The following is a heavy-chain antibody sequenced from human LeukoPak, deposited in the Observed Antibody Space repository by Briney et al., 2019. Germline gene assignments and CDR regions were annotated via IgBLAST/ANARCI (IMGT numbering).Heavy chain of an antibody. CDR2: MNPNRGNT. J-gene: IGHJ6*03. Sequence: ASVKVSCKASGYTFTSYDINWVRQAAGQGLEWMGWMNPNRGNTDYAQKFQGRVTMTRNTSISTAYMELSIRRSEEPVGYCAARRGRKVVRGSRNYYMDVWRKGPRVTVSS. D-gene: IGHD2-2*01. CDR1: GYTFTSYD. CDR3: ARRGRKVVRGSRNYYMDV. V-gene: IGHV1-8*01.